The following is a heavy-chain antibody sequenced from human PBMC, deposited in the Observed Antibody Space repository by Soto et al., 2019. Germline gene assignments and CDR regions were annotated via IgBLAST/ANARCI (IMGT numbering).Heavy chain of an antibody. V-gene: IGHV4-39*01. J-gene: IGHJ6*02. Sequence: SETLSLTCTVSGGSISSSSYYWGWIRQPPGKGLEWIGSIYYSGSTYYNPSLKSRVTISVDTSKNQFSLKLSSVTAADTAVYYCARHQDGGYGGSYYYGMDVWGQGTTVTVSS. CDR1: GGSISSSSYY. CDR2: IYYSGST. CDR3: ARHQDGGYGGSYYYGMDV. D-gene: IGHD5-12*01.